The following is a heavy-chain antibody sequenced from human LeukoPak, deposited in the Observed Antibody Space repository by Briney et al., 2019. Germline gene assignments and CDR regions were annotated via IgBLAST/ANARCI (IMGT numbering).Heavy chain of an antibody. CDR3: ARVDNYCYYGMDV. CDR1: GYTFTSYG. V-gene: IGHV1-18*01. Sequence: GASVKVSCKASGYTFTSYGISWVRQAPGQGLEWMGWISAYNGNTNYAQKLQGRVTMTTDTSTSTAYTELRSLRSDDTAVYYCARVDNYCYYGMDVWGQGTTVTVSS. D-gene: IGHD2-2*03. CDR2: ISAYNGNT. J-gene: IGHJ6*02.